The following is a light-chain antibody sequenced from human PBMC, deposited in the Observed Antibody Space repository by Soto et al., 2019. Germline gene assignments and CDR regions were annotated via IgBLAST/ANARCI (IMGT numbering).Light chain of an antibody. CDR1: QDISNY. CDR3: QQYDNLPLT. V-gene: IGKV1-33*01. CDR2: DAA. J-gene: IGKJ4*01. Sequence: DIQMTQSPSSLSASVGDRVTITCQASQDISNYLTWYQQKPGKAPTLLIYDAANLETGVPSRFSGSGSGTDFTFTISSVQPEDIATYYCQQYDNLPLTFGGGTKVEIK.